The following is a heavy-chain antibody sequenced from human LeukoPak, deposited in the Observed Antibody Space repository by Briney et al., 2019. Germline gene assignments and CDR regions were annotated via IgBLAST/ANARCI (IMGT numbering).Heavy chain of an antibody. CDR3: AGGGNSRYHLDY. CDR2: ISYDGSDK. D-gene: IGHD1-14*01. J-gene: IGHJ4*02. CDR1: GFTFSNSD. V-gene: IGHV3-30*03. Sequence: GGSLRLSCVASGFTFSNSDIHWVRQAPGKGLEWVAIISYDGSDKYYADSVKGRFTISRDNSKNRLYLQMSSLRVEDTAVYYCAGGGNSRYHLDYWGQGTLVTVSS.